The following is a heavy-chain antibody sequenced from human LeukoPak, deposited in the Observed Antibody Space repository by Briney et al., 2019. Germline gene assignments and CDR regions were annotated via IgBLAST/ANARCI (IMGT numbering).Heavy chain of an antibody. V-gene: IGHV4-39*07. CDR1: GGSISSSGYY. Sequence: PSETLSLTCTVSGGSISSSGYYWGWIRQPPGKGLEWIASIYYSGSTYYNPSLKSRVTISVDTSKNQFSLKLSSVTAADTAVYYCARVSVYLRYGYYYMDVWGKGTTVTVSS. J-gene: IGHJ6*03. D-gene: IGHD4-17*01. CDR2: IYYSGST. CDR3: ARVSVYLRYGYYYMDV.